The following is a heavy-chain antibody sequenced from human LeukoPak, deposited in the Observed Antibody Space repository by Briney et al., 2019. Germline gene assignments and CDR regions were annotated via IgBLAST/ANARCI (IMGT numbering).Heavy chain of an antibody. CDR2: IYIGGST. J-gene: IGHJ4*02. CDR3: ARDWGYCSSTSCHVFDY. Sequence: PGGSLRLSCTTSGXTVSSNYMSWVRQAPGKGLEWVSVIYIGGSTYYADSVKGRFAISRDISKNTLYLQMNSLRAEDTAVYYCARDWGYCSSTSCHVFDYWGQGTLVTVSS. D-gene: IGHD2-2*01. CDR1: GXTVSSNY. V-gene: IGHV3-53*01.